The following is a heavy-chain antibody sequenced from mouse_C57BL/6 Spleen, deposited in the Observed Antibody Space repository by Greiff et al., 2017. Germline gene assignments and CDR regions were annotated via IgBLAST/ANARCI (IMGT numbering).Heavy chain of an antibody. CDR3: TGLTTVVAPFDY. J-gene: IGHJ2*01. CDR1: GYTFTDYE. Sequence: VQLQQSGAELVRPGASVTLSCKASGYTFTDYEMHWVKQTPVHGLEWIGAIDPETGGTAYNQKFKGKAILTADKSSSTAYMELRSLTSEDSAVYYCTGLTTVVAPFDYWGQGTTLTVSS. V-gene: IGHV1-15*01. CDR2: IDPETGGT. D-gene: IGHD1-1*01.